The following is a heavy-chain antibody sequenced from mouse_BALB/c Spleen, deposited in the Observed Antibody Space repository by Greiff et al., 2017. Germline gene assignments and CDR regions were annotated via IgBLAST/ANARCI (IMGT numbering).Heavy chain of an antibody. V-gene: IGHV1-69*02. CDR2: IDPSDSYT. CDR1: GYTFTSYW. D-gene: IGHD1-1*01. Sequence: QVQLQQPGAELVKPGASVKLSCKASGYTFTSYWMHWVKQRPGQGLEWIGEIDPSDSYTNYNQKFKGKATLTVDKSSSTAYMQLSSLTSEDSAVYYCARKRDPTDYYAMDYWGQGTSVTVSA. CDR3: ARKRDPTDYYAMDY. J-gene: IGHJ4*01.